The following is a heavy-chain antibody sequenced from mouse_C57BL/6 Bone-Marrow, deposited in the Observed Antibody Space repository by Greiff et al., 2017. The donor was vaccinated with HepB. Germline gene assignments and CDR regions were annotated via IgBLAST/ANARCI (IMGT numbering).Heavy chain of an antibody. V-gene: IGHV1-52*01. CDR3: ARSLYGYAMDY. CDR2: IDPSDSET. J-gene: IGHJ4*01. D-gene: IGHD1-1*01. Sequence: QVQLQQPGAELVRPGSSVKLSCKASGYTFTSYWMHWVKQRPIQGLEWIGNIDPSDSETHYNQKFKDKATLTVDKSSSTAYMQLSSLTSEDAAVYYCARSLYGYAMDYWGQGTSVTVSS. CDR1: GYTFTSYW.